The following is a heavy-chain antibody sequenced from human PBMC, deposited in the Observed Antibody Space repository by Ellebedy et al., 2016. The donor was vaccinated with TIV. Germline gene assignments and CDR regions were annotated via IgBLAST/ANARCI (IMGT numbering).Heavy chain of an antibody. V-gene: IGHV4-34*01. CDR1: GGSFSAYY. Sequence: MPSETLSLTCAVYGGSFSAYYWSWIRQPPGKGLAWIGEINHSGSTNYNPSLTSRVTVSVDPSKNQVSLRLSSVTAADTAVYYCARQGYRGYSYGATYTPFDYWGQGTLVTVSS. D-gene: IGHD5-18*01. CDR3: ARQGYRGYSYGATYTPFDY. J-gene: IGHJ4*02. CDR2: INHSGST.